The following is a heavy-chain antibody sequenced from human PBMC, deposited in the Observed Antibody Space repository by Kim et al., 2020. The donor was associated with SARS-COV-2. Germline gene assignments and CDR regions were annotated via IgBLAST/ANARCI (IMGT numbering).Heavy chain of an antibody. V-gene: IGHV3-33*08. CDR2: IWYDGSNK. CDR3: ARAKNYYDSSGYYNAPPPDGY. Sequence: GGSLRLSCAASGFTFSSYGMHWVRQAPGKGLEWVAVIWYDGSNKYYADSVKGRFTIFRDNSKNTLYLQMNSLRAEDTAVYFCARAKNYYDSSGYYNAPPPDGYWGQGTLVTVSS. J-gene: IGHJ4*02. D-gene: IGHD3-22*01. CDR1: GFTFSSYG.